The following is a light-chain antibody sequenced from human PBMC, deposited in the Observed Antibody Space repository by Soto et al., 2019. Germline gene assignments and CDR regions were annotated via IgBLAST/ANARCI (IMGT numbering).Light chain of an antibody. V-gene: IGKV1-39*01. CDR2: AAS. Sequence: IQLTNSPSSLSASVGDRVTITFRASQAIINDLGWYQQKPAKAPKRLIYAASSLQCGVPSRFSGSGSGTEFTLTISSLQPEDFATYYCQQSYSTLINFGQGTRREIK. CDR1: QAIIND. CDR3: QQSYSTLIN. J-gene: IGKJ5*01.